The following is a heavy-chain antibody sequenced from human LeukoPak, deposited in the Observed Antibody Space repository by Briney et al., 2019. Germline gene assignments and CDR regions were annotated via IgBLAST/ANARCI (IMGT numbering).Heavy chain of an antibody. V-gene: IGHV4-61*02. CDR1: GDSISSGDYY. Sequence: PSETLSLTCTVSGDSISSGDYYWSWIRQPAGKGLEWIGRISSSGSTNYNPSLKSRVTISLDTSKNQLSLKLTSVTAADTAVYYCARGVGPTTAQSTFDYWGQGALVTVSS. CDR3: ARGVGPTTAQSTFDY. D-gene: IGHD1-26*01. CDR2: ISSSGST. J-gene: IGHJ4*02.